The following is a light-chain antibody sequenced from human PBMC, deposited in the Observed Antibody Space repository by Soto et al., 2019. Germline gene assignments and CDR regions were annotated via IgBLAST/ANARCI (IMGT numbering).Light chain of an antibody. Sequence: EIVLTQSPATLSLSPGERATLSCRASQSVSSYLAWYQQKPGQAPRLLIYDASNRATGITARFSGSGSGTDFTLTISSLEPEDFAVYFCQQRTSWPPKYTFGRGTKLEIK. CDR2: DAS. CDR1: QSVSSY. V-gene: IGKV3-11*01. CDR3: QQRTSWPPKYT. J-gene: IGKJ2*01.